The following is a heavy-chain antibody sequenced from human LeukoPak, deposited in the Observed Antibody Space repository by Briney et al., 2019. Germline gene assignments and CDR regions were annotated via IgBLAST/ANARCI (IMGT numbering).Heavy chain of an antibody. Sequence: GRSLRLSCAASGFTFSSYAMHWVRQTPGKGLEWVALISYDGSNKYYADSVKGRFTISRDNSKNTLFLQMNSLRAEDTAVYYCARESGSYYDAFDIWGQGTMVTVSS. CDR1: GFTFSSYA. D-gene: IGHD1-26*01. J-gene: IGHJ3*02. CDR2: ISYDGSNK. CDR3: ARESGSYYDAFDI. V-gene: IGHV3-30-3*01.